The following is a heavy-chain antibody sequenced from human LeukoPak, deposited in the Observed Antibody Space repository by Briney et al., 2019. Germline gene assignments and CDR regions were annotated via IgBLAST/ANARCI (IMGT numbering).Heavy chain of an antibody. Sequence: GGSLRLSSAASGFTFTNKWMRRLPQAPGKGLKGVANPNQDGGENSHVDSLRGRFTISRDIGKISLYLQMNSLRVEDTAVYYCARIGYSSASFDFWGQGTLVTVSS. CDR1: GFTFTNKW. CDR3: ARIGYSSASFDF. J-gene: IGHJ4*02. V-gene: IGHV3-7*01. CDR2: PNQDGGEN. D-gene: IGHD6-13*01.